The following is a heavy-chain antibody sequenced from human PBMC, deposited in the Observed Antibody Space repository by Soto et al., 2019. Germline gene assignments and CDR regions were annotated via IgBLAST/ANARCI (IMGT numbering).Heavy chain of an antibody. CDR2: IYHSGST. CDR1: GGSISSGGYS. V-gene: IGHV4-30-2*01. CDR3: ARRERAAGTDWWFDP. D-gene: IGHD6-13*01. J-gene: IGHJ5*02. Sequence: SETLSLTCAVSGGSISSGGYSWSWIRQPPGKGLEWIGDIYHSGSTYYNPSLKSRVTISVDRSKNQFSLKLSSVTAADTAVYYCARRERAAGTDWWFDPWGQGTLVTVS.